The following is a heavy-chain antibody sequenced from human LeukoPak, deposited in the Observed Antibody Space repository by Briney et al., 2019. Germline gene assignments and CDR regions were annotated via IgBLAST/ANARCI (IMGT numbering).Heavy chain of an antibody. CDR1: GGSISSYY. V-gene: IGHV4-59*01. Sequence: SETLSLTCTVSGGSISSYYWSWIRQPPGKGLEWIGYIYYSGSTNYKPSLKSRVTISVDTSKNQFSLKLSSVTAADTAVYYCARARTDIAVAGPYYYYYYMDVWGKGTTVTISS. D-gene: IGHD6-19*01. CDR2: IYYSGST. CDR3: ARARTDIAVAGPYYYYYYMDV. J-gene: IGHJ6*03.